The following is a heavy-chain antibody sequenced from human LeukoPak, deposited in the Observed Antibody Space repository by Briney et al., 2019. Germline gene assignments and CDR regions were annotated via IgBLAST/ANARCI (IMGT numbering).Heavy chain of an antibody. CDR1: GFTFSDHY. J-gene: IGHJ6*02. CDR2: TRNKANSYTT. D-gene: IGHD4-17*01. V-gene: IGHV3-72*01. CDR3: ARDRGAYYGDYGMDV. Sequence: SGGSLRLSCAASGFTFSDHYMDWVRQAPGKRLEWVGRTRNKANSYTTEYAASVKGRFTISRDDSKNSLYLQMNSLKTEDTAVYYCARDRGAYYGDYGMDVWGQGTTVTVSS.